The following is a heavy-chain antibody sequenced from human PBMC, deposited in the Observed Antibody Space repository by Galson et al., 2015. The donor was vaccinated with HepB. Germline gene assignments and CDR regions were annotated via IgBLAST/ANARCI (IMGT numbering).Heavy chain of an antibody. D-gene: IGHD3-3*01. Sequence: SLRLSCAASGFTLSSYWMSWVRQAPGKGLEWVANIKQDGSEKYYVDSVKGRFTISRDNAKNSLYLQMNSLRAEDTAVFYCARGGTIPIFGVAFFDYWGQGTLVTVSS. V-gene: IGHV3-7*03. CDR2: IKQDGSEK. J-gene: IGHJ4*02. CDR3: ARGGTIPIFGVAFFDY. CDR1: GFTLSSYW.